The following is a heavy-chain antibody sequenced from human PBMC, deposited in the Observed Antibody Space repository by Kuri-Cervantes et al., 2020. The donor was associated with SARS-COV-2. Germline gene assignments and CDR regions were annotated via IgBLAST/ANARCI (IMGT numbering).Heavy chain of an antibody. J-gene: IGHJ3*02. CDR2: SSSSGSTI. V-gene: IGHV3-11*04. D-gene: IGHD6-13*01. Sequence: GGSLRPSCAASGFTFSDYYMSWIRQAPGKGLEWVSYSSSSGSTIYYADSMKGRFTICRDNAKNSLYLQMNSLRAEDTAVYYCARDPYSSSWYFVSAFDIWGQGKMVTVSS. CDR3: ARDPYSSSWYFVSAFDI. CDR1: GFTFSDYY.